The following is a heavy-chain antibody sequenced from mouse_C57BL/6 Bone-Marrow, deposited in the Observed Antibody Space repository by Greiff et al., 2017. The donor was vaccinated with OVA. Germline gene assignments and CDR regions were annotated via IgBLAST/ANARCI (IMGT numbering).Heavy chain of an antibody. CDR3: VREWGEIRYGRSYFDY. D-gene: IGHD1-1*01. V-gene: IGHV5-4*01. CDR2: ISDGGSYT. CDR1: GFTFSSYA. J-gene: IGHJ2*01. Sequence: EVKVVESGGGLVKPGGSLKLSCAASGFTFSSYAMSWVRQTPEKRLEWVATISDGGSYTYYPDNVKGRFTISRDNAKNNLYLQMSHLKSEDTAMYYSVREWGEIRYGRSYFDYWGQDTTLTESS.